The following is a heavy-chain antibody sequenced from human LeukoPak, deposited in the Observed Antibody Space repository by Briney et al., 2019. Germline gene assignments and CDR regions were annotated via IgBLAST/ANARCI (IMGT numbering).Heavy chain of an antibody. J-gene: IGHJ4*02. Sequence: SGTLSLTCAVSGDSISSSYRWSWVRQPPGKGLEWIGEIYHSGGTNYNPSLKSRVTISVDKSKNQFSLKLSSVTAADTAVYYCARNGGNSDFDYWGQGTLVTVSS. D-gene: IGHD4-23*01. V-gene: IGHV4-4*02. CDR3: ARNGGNSDFDY. CDR2: IYHSGGT. CDR1: GDSISSSYR.